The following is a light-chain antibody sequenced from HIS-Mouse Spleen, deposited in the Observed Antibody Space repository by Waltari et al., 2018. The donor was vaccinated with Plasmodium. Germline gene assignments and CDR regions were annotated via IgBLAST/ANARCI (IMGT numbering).Light chain of an antibody. CDR2: GAS. J-gene: IGKJ1*01. CDR3: QKYNNWPRGT. V-gene: IGKV3-15*01. CDR1: QSVSSH. Sequence: EIVMTQSPATLSVSPGERATLPCRASQSVSSHLAWYQQKPGQAPRLHIYGASTRGPGIPARFSGRGSGTEFTLTIRSMESEDFAVYYCQKYNNWPRGTFGQGTKVEIK.